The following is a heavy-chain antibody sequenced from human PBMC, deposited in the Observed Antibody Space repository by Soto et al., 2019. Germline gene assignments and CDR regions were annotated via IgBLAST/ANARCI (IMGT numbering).Heavy chain of an antibody. V-gene: IGHV3-21*01. CDR3: ARPAAMYYYYMDF. D-gene: IGHD2-2*01. CDR1: GFTFSSYS. Sequence: EVQLVESGGGLVKPGGSLRLSWAASGFTFSSYSMNWVRQAPCKGLELVSSISSSSSYIYYADSVKGRFTISRDNAKNSLYLQMNSLRAADTAVYYFARPAAMYYYYMDFWGKWPTVTVSS. J-gene: IGHJ6*03. CDR2: ISSSSSYI.